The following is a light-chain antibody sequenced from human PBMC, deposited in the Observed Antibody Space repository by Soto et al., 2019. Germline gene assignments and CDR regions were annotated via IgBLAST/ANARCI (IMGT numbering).Light chain of an antibody. CDR3: QQYGSSGGIT. Sequence: PGERATLSCRASKTVINNQFSWSQQTPVQAPRLLLYAASSRATGIPDRISGSGSGTDFTLTITRREPEDSAMYYCQQYGSSGGITFGHGTRLEI. CDR2: AAS. J-gene: IGKJ5*01. CDR1: KTVINNQ. V-gene: IGKV3-20*01.